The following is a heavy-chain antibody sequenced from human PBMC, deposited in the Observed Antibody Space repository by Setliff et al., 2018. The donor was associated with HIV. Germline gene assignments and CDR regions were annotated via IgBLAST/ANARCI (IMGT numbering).Heavy chain of an antibody. CDR1: GYTLTELS. CDR3: ARAGGFCNAATCLRGYDAFDI. Sequence: ASVKVSCKISGYTLTELSIHWVRQAPGKGLEWMANFDPEDGETFYAQKFLGRLTMTEDTSTDTAYMELSSLRSDDTAMYYCARAGGFCNAATCLRGYDAFDIWGQGTTVTVSS. V-gene: IGHV1-24*01. J-gene: IGHJ3*02. D-gene: IGHD2-15*01. CDR2: FDPEDGET.